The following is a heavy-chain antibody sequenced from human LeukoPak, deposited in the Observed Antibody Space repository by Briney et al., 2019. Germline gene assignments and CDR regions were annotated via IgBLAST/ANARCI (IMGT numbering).Heavy chain of an antibody. Sequence: PGGSLRLSCAASGFTFTGYGMHWVRQAPGKGLEWVAVISYDGSNKYYADSVKGRFTISRDNSKNTLYLQMNSLGAEDTAVYYCAKDLSIGFITAAGTSPIDYWGQGTLVTVSS. J-gene: IGHJ4*02. CDR3: AKDLSIGFITAAGTSPIDY. D-gene: IGHD6-13*01. CDR2: ISYDGSNK. V-gene: IGHV3-30*18. CDR1: GFTFTGYG.